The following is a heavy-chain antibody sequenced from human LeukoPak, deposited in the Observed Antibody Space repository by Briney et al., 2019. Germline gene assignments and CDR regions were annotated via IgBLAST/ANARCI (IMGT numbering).Heavy chain of an antibody. J-gene: IGHJ4*02. CDR1: GFIFSDST. Sequence: GGSLRLSCAASGFIFSDSTVHWVRQASGTGLEWVGRIRSKANNYATAYATSVQGRFTLSRDDSKNTAYLQMNSLKTEDTAVYYCTYAFWSGYYTRNFDYWGQGTLVTVSS. CDR3: TYAFWSGYYTRNFDY. CDR2: IRSKANNYAT. D-gene: IGHD3-3*01. V-gene: IGHV3-73*01.